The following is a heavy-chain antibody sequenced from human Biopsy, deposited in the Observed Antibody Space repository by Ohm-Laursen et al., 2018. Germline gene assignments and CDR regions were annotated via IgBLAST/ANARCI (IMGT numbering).Heavy chain of an antibody. CDR1: RFSFSDYH. CDR2: ISGGGTI. Sequence: GSLRLSCTAPRFSFSDYHMRWIRQAPGRGLEWVSYISGGGTIYYGDSMKGRVTISRDNAKNSIYLQMHSLRAEDTAVYYCARDTRWSPYSMDVWGQGTTVTVSS. D-gene: IGHD4-23*01. CDR3: ARDTRWSPYSMDV. J-gene: IGHJ6*02. V-gene: IGHV3-11*01.